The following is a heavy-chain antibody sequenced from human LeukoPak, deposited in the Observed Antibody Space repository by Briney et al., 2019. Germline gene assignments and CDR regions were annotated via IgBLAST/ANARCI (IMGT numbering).Heavy chain of an antibody. CDR1: GYTFTSYY. CDR3: ARDNSVGDYAWWFDP. J-gene: IGHJ5*02. D-gene: IGHD1-26*01. CDR2: INPSCGTT. V-gene: IGHV1-46*01. Sequence: ASVNVSCKASGYTFTSYYMHWVRQAPGQGLEWMGLINPSCGTTRYAQKLQGRLTMTRDPPTSTDYMEWSSLRSDDTAVYFCARDNSVGDYAWWFDPWGQGTLVTVSS.